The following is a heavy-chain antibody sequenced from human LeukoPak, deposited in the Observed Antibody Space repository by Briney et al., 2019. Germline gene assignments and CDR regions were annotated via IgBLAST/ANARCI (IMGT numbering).Heavy chain of an antibody. J-gene: IGHJ3*02. D-gene: IGHD3-22*01. CDR3: ATPGYYYDSSGYYVHDAFDI. V-gene: IGHV5-51*01. CDR2: IYPGDSDT. Sequence: GESLKISCKGSGYSFTSYWIGWVRQMPGKGLEWMGIIYPGDSDTRYSPSFQGQVTISADKSISTAYLQWSSLKASDTAMYYCATPGYYYDSSGYYVHDAFDIWGQETMVTVSS. CDR1: GYSFTSYW.